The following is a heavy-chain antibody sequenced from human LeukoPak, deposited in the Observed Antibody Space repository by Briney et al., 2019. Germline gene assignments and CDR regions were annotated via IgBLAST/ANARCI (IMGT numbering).Heavy chain of an antibody. CDR2: IWYDGSNK. D-gene: IGHD1-14*01. CDR1: GFIFSSYG. J-gene: IGHJ4*02. Sequence: GGSLRLSCAASGFIFSSYGMHWVRQAPGKGLEWVAVIWYDGSNKYYADSVKGRFTISRDDSKNTLYLQMDSLRAEDTAVYCCVRDGGAGFDYWGQGTLVTVSS. CDR3: VRDGGAGFDY. V-gene: IGHV3-33*01.